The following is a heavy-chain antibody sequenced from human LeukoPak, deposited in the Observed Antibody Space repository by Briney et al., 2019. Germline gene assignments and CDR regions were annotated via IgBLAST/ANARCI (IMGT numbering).Heavy chain of an antibody. CDR2: ISSDGNTQ. Sequence: GGSLRLSCAASGFTFSSYAMHWVRQAPGKGLDWAAVISSDGNTQYYADSVKGRFTISRDNSNNTLHLQMNSLRADDTAIYYCARRRIVGSTDDAFDIWGQGTMVTLSS. D-gene: IGHD1-26*01. CDR3: ARRRIVGSTDDAFDI. CDR1: GFTFSSYA. V-gene: IGHV3-30-3*01. J-gene: IGHJ3*02.